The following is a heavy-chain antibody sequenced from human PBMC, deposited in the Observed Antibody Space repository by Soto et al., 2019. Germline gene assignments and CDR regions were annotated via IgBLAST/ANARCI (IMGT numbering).Heavy chain of an antibody. CDR1: GFTVSSNY. CDR2: IYSGGST. V-gene: IGHV3-53*01. Sequence: GGSLRLSCAASGFTVSSNYMSWVRQAPGKGLEWVSVIYSGGSTYYADSAKGRFTISRDNSKKKPYLQMDSLRAGSTAVDYSARDGWLGEFMGACKDGMDVWGQGTRVTVYS. D-gene: IGHD3-10*01. CDR3: ARDGWLGEFMGACKDGMDV. J-gene: IGHJ6*02.